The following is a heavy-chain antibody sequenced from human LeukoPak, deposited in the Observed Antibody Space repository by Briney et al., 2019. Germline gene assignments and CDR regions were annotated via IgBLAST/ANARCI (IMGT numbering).Heavy chain of an antibody. Sequence: SETLSLTCTVSGGSISSSSYYWSWIRQPPGKGLEWIGYIYYSGSTNYNPSLKSRVTISVDTSKNQFSLKLSSVTAADTAVYYCARGGTYYYGSGSLEYFQHWGQGTLVTVSS. J-gene: IGHJ1*01. CDR1: GGSISSSSYY. CDR2: IYYSGST. V-gene: IGHV4-61*01. D-gene: IGHD3-10*01. CDR3: ARGGTYYYGSGSLEYFQH.